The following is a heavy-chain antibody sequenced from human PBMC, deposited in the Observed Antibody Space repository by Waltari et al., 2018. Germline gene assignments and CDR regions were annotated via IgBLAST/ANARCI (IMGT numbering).Heavy chain of an antibody. J-gene: IGHJ4*02. V-gene: IGHV1-3*01. CDR3: AREVYGVTGDY. D-gene: IGHD2-21*02. Sequence: KFQGRVTITRDTSASTAYMELSSLRSEDTAVYYCAREVYGVTGDYWGQGTLVTVSS.